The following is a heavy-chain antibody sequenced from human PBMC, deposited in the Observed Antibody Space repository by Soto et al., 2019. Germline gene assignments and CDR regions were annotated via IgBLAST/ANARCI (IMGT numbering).Heavy chain of an antibody. Sequence: VGSLRLSCVASGFTFSNYAMSWVRQAPGKGLEWVSAISGSGESTFYGDSVKGRFTVSRDNSKNTLYLQMNSLGVEDTAEYYCAKGGGSCCFDCWGQGTLVTVSS. J-gene: IGHJ4*02. CDR1: GFTFSNYA. CDR2: ISGSGEST. V-gene: IGHV3-23*01. D-gene: IGHD2-15*01. CDR3: AKGGGSCCFDC.